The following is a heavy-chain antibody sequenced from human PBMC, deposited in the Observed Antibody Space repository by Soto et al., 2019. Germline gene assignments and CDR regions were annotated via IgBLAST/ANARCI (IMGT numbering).Heavy chain of an antibody. CDR2: INPSGGST. J-gene: IGHJ4*02. Sequence: ASVKVSCKASGYTFTSYYMHWVRQAPGQGLEWMGIINPSGGSTSYAQKFQGRVTMTRDTSTSTVYMELSRLRSEDTAVYYCARRMSSGYYSKSPFDYWGQGTLVTVSS. CDR1: GYTFTSYY. V-gene: IGHV1-46*01. CDR3: ARRMSSGYYSKSPFDY. D-gene: IGHD3-22*01.